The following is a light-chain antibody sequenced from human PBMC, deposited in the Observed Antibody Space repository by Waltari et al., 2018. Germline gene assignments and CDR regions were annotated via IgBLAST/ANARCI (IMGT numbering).Light chain of an antibody. V-gene: IGKV4-1*01. J-gene: IGKJ4*01. CDR1: ESVLKSSNNKNY. Sequence: DIVMTQSPDPLAVSLGERATINRKSSESVLKSSNNKNYLGWSQQKHGQPPKLLISWASTRVAGVPDRFSGSGSRTDFTLIISILHAEDVAVYYCQQYFTIPLTFGGGTKVEIK. CDR3: QQYFTIPLT. CDR2: WAS.